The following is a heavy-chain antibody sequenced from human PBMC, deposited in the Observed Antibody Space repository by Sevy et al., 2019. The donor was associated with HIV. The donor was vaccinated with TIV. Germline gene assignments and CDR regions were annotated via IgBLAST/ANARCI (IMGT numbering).Heavy chain of an antibody. Sequence: GGSLRLSCAASGFTFSSYGMHWVRQAPGKGLEWVAVIWYDGSNKYYADSVKGRFTISRDNSKNTLYLQMNSLRAEDTAVYYCARDPYPTTVTSYYYYGMDVWGQGTTVTVSS. CDR2: IWYDGSNK. CDR1: GFTFSSYG. D-gene: IGHD4-4*01. CDR3: ARDPYPTTVTSYYYYGMDV. V-gene: IGHV3-33*01. J-gene: IGHJ6*02.